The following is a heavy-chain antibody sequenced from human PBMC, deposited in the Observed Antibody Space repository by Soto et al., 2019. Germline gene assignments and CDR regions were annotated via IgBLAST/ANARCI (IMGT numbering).Heavy chain of an antibody. V-gene: IGHV4-59*01. J-gene: IGHJ4*02. Sequence: PSETLSLTCTISGGSISVYYWSWVRQPPGHELEWIGYIDASGSPYYNPSLRSRVTISADTSKNQISLKLTSPTAADTAVYYCARGVGSSPPRYWGRGTLVTVSS. CDR3: ARGVGSSPPRY. D-gene: IGHD1-26*01. CDR1: GGSISVYY. CDR2: IDASGSP.